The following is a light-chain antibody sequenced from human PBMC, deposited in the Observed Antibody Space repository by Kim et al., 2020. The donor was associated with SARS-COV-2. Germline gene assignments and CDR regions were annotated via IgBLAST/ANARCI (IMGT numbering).Light chain of an antibody. CDR2: GAS. CDR3: QQYINWPQT. J-gene: IGKJ1*01. CDR1: QNVSNN. Sequence: SVTAGERATLTCRASQNVSNNLAWYQQRRGQAPRLLIYGASTRATGRPSRFSGSGSGAEFTLTISSLQSEDFAVYYCQQYINWPQTFGQGTKLEIK. V-gene: IGKV3-15*01.